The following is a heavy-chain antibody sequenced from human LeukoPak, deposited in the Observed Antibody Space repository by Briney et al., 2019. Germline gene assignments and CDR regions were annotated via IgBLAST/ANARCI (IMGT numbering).Heavy chain of an antibody. CDR1: GFTFSSYG. V-gene: IGHV3-23*01. Sequence: PGGTLRLSCAASGFTFSSYGMSWVRQAPGKVLEWGSAISGGGCSTYYADSVKGRFTTSRDNSKNTLYLQMNSLRAEDTAVYYCAKGAPYYDFWSGYYSHWGQGTLVTVSS. CDR2: ISGGGCST. D-gene: IGHD3-3*01. CDR3: AKGAPYYDFWSGYYSH. J-gene: IGHJ4*02.